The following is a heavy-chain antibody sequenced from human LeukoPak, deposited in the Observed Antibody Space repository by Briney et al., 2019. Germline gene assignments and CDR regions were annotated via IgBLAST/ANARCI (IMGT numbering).Heavy chain of an antibody. D-gene: IGHD1-1*01. CDR1: GFTFSSYA. CDR2: ISGSDTST. J-gene: IGHJ4*02. CDR3: AKNWNAIMTD. Sequence: GGSLRLSCAASGFTFSSYAMSWVRRAPGKGLEWVSIISGSDTSTYYADSVKGRFTISRDNSKNTLYLQMNSLRAEDTALYYCAKNWNAIMTDWGQGTLVTVSS. V-gene: IGHV3-23*01.